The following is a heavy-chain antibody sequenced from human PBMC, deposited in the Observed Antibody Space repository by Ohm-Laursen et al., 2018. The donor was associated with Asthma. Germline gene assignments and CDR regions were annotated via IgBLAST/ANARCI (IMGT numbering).Heavy chain of an antibody. J-gene: IGHJ4*02. Sequence: GSLRLSCAASGFTFSSYSMNWVRQAPGKGLEWLSYISRNSSTIYYADSVKGRFTISRDNAKNSLYLQMNSLRAEDTAVYYCARATGNYYAIGYWGQGTLVTVSS. CDR1: GFTFSSYS. D-gene: IGHD1-26*01. V-gene: IGHV3-48*01. CDR3: ARATGNYYAIGY. CDR2: ISRNSSTI.